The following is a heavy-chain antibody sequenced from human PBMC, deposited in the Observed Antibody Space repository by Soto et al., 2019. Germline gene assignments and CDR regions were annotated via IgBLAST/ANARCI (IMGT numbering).Heavy chain of an antibody. CDR3: GRSLLSGPGY. D-gene: IGHD3-3*01. CDR2: IRSKAYGEIP. V-gene: IGHV3-49*04. J-gene: IGHJ4*02. Sequence: GGSLRLSCTVSGFTFRDYAVNWARQAPGKGLEWVGFIRSKAYGEIPEYAASVNGRFTVFRDDSKDIALLQMNGLKTDDSSCDYCGRSLLSGPGYWGQGTLVTVSS. CDR1: GFTFRDYA.